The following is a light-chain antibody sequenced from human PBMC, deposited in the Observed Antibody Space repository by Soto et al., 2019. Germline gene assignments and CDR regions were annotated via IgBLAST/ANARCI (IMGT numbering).Light chain of an antibody. Sequence: DIQMTQSPSTLSASVGDRVTITCRASQRIANWLAWYQQKPGKAPTLLIYKASTLQTGVPSRFSGSGAGTEFTLTISGLQPDDFATYYCQQYATYRTFGQGTKVDTK. CDR3: QQYATYRT. CDR2: KAS. CDR1: QRIANW. J-gene: IGKJ1*01. V-gene: IGKV1-5*03.